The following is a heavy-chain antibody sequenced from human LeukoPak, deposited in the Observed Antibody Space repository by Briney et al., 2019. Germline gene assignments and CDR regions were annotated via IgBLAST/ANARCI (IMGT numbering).Heavy chain of an antibody. CDR3: ASEQGTGRYNWFDP. V-gene: IGHV4-39*01. CDR2: IYYGGST. J-gene: IGHJ5*02. CDR1: GGSISSSSYY. Sequence: SETLSLTCTVSGGSISSSSYYWGWIRQPPGKGLEWIGSIYYGGSTYYNPSLKSRVTISVDTSKNQFSLKLSSVTAADTAVYYCASEQGTGRYNWFDPWGQGTLVTVSS. D-gene: IGHD1-1*01.